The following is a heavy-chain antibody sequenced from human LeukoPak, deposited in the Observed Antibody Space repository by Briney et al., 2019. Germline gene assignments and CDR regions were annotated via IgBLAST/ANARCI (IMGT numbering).Heavy chain of an antibody. CDR3: AKGGRDGYNSLDY. Sequence: GGSLRLSCAASGFTLSSYGMHWVRQAPGKGLEWVAVISYDGSKKDYADSVKGRSTISRDNSKNTLFLQMNSLSAEDTAVYYCAKGGRDGYNSLDYWGQGTLVIVSS. CDR1: GFTLSSYG. D-gene: IGHD5-24*01. J-gene: IGHJ4*02. CDR2: ISYDGSKK. V-gene: IGHV3-30*18.